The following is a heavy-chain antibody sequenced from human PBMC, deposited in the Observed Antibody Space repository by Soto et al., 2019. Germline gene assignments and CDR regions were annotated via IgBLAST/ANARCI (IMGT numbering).Heavy chain of an antibody. J-gene: IGHJ4*02. D-gene: IGHD6-13*01. CDR2: INQGGTT. CDR1: GGSFSGHY. Sequence: ASETLSLTCAVYGGSFSGHYWSWIRQPPGKGLEWIGEINQGGTTNYNPSLKSRVTMSVDTSKNQFPLKLSSVTAADTAVYYCARGVTGYSSSWYAYWGQGTLVTVSS. CDR3: ARGVTGYSSSWYAY. V-gene: IGHV4-34*01.